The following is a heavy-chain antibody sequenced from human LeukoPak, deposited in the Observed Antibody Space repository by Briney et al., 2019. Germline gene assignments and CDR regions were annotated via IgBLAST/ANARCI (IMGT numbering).Heavy chain of an antibody. D-gene: IGHD4-17*01. CDR1: GYTFSSYE. CDR2: ISSSGSTI. CDR3: AKSSSSYGDYESY. J-gene: IGHJ4*02. Sequence: PGGPLRLSCAASGYTFSSYEMNWVRQAPGKGLEWVSYISSSGSTIYYADSVKGRFTISRDNSKNTLYLQMNSLRAEDTAVYYCAKSSSSYGDYESYWGQGTLVTVSS. V-gene: IGHV3-48*03.